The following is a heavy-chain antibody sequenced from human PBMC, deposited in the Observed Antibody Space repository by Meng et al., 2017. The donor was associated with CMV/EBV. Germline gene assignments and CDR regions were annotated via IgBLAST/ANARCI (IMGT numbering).Heavy chain of an antibody. CDR1: GFTFSSYA. Sequence: CAASGFTFSSYAMHWVRQAPGKGLEWVAVISYDGSNKYYADSVKGRFTISRDNSKNTLYLQMNSLRAEDTAVYYCATYGWDYGMDVWGQGTTVTVSS. J-gene: IGHJ6*02. V-gene: IGHV3-30-3*01. CDR3: ATYGWDYGMDV. D-gene: IGHD6-19*01. CDR2: ISYDGSNK.